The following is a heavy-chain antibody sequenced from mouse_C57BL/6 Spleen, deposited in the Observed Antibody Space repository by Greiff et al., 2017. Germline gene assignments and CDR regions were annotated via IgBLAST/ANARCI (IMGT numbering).Heavy chain of an antibody. CDR1: GYTFTSYW. CDR2: IDPSDSYT. V-gene: IGHV1-50*01. CDR3: ARLWDYWYFDV. Sequence: QVQLQQSGAELVKPGASVKLSCKASGYTFTSYWMQWVKQRPGQGLEWIGEIDPSDSYTNYNQKFKGKATLAVDTSSSPAYMQLSRLTSEDSAVYYCARLWDYWYFDVWGTGTTVTVSS. J-gene: IGHJ1*03. D-gene: IGHD1-1*02.